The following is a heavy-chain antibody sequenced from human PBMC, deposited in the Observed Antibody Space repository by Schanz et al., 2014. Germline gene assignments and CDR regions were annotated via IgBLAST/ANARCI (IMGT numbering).Heavy chain of an antibody. D-gene: IGHD5-12*01. CDR1: GYTFTSYS. V-gene: IGHV1-3*01. Sequence: QVHLVQSGAEVKKPGSSVKVSCKASGYTFTSYSIHWVRQAPGQGLEWMGWINVGNGNMKYSQKFQGRVTITRDTSASTAYMELTSLRSEDTAVYFCARDLTVDTGYVVHYCYYGMDVWGQGTTVAVSS. CDR3: ARDLTVDTGYVVHYCYYGMDV. CDR2: INVGNGNM. J-gene: IGHJ6*02.